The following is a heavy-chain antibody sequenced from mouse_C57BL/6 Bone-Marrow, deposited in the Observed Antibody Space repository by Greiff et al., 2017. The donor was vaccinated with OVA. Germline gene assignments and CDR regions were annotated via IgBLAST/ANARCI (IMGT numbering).Heavy chain of an antibody. J-gene: IGHJ1*03. D-gene: IGHD2-12*01. CDR2: IHPNSGST. CDR1: GYTFTSYW. CDR3: ASYYSVAFDV. Sequence: QVQLQQPGAELVKPGASVKLSCTASGYTFTSYWMHWVKQRPGQGLEWIGMIHPNSGSTNYNEKFKSKATLTVDKSSSTAYMQLSSLTSEDAAVYYCASYYSVAFDVWGTGTTVTVSS. V-gene: IGHV1-64*01.